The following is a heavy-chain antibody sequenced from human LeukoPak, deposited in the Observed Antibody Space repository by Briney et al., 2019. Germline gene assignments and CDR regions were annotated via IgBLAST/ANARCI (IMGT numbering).Heavy chain of an antibody. CDR1: GFTFSGHW. J-gene: IGHJ4*02. D-gene: IGHD1-14*01. Sequence: GGSLRLSCAASGFTFSGHWMSWIRQAPGKGLEWVANINQGGSDKYYVDSVKGRFTISRDNANNLLYLQMNSLRGEDTAVYYCTRDRSRAEDDWGQGTLVTVSS. CDR2: INQGGSDK. V-gene: IGHV3-7*01. CDR3: TRDRSRAEDD.